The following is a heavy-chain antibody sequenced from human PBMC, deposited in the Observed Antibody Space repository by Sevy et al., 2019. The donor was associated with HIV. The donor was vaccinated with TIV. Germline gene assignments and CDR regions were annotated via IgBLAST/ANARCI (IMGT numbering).Heavy chain of an antibody. CDR2: INPNTGDT. D-gene: IGHD6-19*01. J-gene: IGHJ3*02. Sequence: ASEKVSCKPFGYTFTGYYLHWVRQAPGQGLEWVGWINPNTGDTNYAQRFQGRVTMTRDPAISTAFMELTSLTSDDTAIFYCATDPVAGHAFDIWGPGTLVTISS. CDR3: ATDPVAGHAFDI. V-gene: IGHV1-2*02. CDR1: GYTFTGYY.